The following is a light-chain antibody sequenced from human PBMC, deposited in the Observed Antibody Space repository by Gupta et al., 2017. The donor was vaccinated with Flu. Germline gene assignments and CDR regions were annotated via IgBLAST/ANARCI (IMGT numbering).Light chain of an antibody. Sequence: EIVLTQSPGTLSLSPGERATLSCRASQKVSSRYFAWYQQKPGQAPRLLMYGASSRANGIPDRFSGSGSGTEFTLTISRLEPEDFAVYYCQQYCSSPWTFGQGTKVEI. CDR3: QQYCSSPWT. J-gene: IGKJ1*01. CDR1: QKVSSRY. CDR2: GAS. V-gene: IGKV3-20*01.